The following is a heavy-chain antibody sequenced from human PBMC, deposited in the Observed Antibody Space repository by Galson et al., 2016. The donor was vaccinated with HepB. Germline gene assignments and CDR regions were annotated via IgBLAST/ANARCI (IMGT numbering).Heavy chain of an antibody. Sequence: SLILSCAGSGFKFDDYGMNWVRQAPGKGLEWVARIRWDCDRTEYADSMQGRFTISIDNAKDSLFLPLNSLIDEDTALYYCARKRGYYEVFDVWGQGTTVTVSS. D-gene: IGHD3-22*01. J-gene: IGHJ6*02. V-gene: IGHV3-20*04. CDR2: IRWDCDRT. CDR3: ARKRGYYEVFDV. CDR1: GFKFDDYG.